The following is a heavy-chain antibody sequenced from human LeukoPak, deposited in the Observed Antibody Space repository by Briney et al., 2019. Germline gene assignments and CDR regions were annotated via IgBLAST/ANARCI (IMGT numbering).Heavy chain of an antibody. Sequence: SETLSLTCTVSGVSLRTYYWSWIRRPPGKGLEWIGYIYYSGSTDHNPSLKSRVTISVDRSKNQFSLKLSSVTAADTAVYYCARLPTLRFFDYWGQGALVTVSS. CDR1: GVSLRTYY. J-gene: IGHJ4*02. CDR2: IYYSGST. CDR3: ARLPTLRFFDY. V-gene: IGHV4-59*01. D-gene: IGHD4-17*01.